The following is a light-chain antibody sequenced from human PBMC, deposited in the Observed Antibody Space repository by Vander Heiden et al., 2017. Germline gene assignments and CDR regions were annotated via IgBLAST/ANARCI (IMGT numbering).Light chain of an antibody. CDR2: AAS. J-gene: IGKJ1*01. V-gene: IGKV1-8*01. CDR3: QQYSSYPRT. CDR1: QGISSY. Sequence: AIRMTQSPSSFSASTGDRVTITCRASQGISSYLAWYQQKPGKAPKLLIYAASTLQSGVPSRFSRSGSGTDFTLTISCLQSEDFATYYCQQYSSYPRTFGPGTKVEI.